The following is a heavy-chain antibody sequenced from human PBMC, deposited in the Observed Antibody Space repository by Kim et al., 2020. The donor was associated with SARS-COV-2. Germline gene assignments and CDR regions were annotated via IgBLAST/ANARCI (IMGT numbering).Heavy chain of an antibody. CDR2: INSDGSST. CDR3: ARGSLVRYCSSTSCYEMYYYYYGMDV. J-gene: IGHJ6*02. D-gene: IGHD2-2*01. V-gene: IGHV3-74*01. CDR1: GFTFSSYW. Sequence: GGSLRLSCAASGFTFSSYWMHWVRQAPGKGLVWVSRINSDGSSTSYADSVKGRFTISRDNAKNTLYLQMNSLRAEDTAVYYCARGSLVRYCSSTSCYEMYYYYYGMDVWGQGTTVTVSS.